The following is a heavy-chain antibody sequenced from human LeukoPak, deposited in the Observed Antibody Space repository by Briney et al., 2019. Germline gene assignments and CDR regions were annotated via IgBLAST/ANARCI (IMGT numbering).Heavy chain of an antibody. V-gene: IGHV1-8*01. CDR1: GYTFTNYD. J-gene: IGHJ4*02. D-gene: IGHD3-16*01. CDR2: VNPIDGNT. CDR3: AREGETFDY. Sequence: ASVKVSCKASGYTFTNYDINWVRQATGQGLEWMGWVNPIDGNTGYAQRFQGRVTMTRNTSISTVYLELSSLRSEDTAVYFCAREGETFDYWGQGTLITVSS.